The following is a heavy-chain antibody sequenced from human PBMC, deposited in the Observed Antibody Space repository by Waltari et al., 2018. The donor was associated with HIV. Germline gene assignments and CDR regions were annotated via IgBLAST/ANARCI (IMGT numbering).Heavy chain of an antibody. CDR2: ISTNNGNT. J-gene: IGHJ4*02. Sequence: QVQLVQSGAEVKTPGASVKVSCKASGYTFTSYAINWVRQAPGQGPEWMGWISTNNGNTNYEQKFQGRVTMTTDASTSTVYMEVRSLRSDDTAIYYCARDLYMGRGVISDYWGQGTLVTVSS. D-gene: IGHD3-10*01. V-gene: IGHV1-18*01. CDR3: ARDLYMGRGVISDY. CDR1: GYTFTSYA.